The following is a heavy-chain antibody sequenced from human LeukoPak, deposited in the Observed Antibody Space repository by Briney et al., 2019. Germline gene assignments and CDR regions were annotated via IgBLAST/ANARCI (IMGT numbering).Heavy chain of an antibody. D-gene: IGHD1-26*01. J-gene: IGHJ3*02. CDR2: IKQDGSVI. CDR3: ARDDSDTDAFDI. V-gene: IGHV3-7*03. CDR1: GFSFSTHW. Sequence: GGSLRLSCAASGFSFSTHWMSWFRQAPGKGLEWVALIKQDGSVIHYVDSVKGRFTISRDNAKNSLSLQMNSLRADDTAVYYCARDDSDTDAFDIWGQGTLVTVSS.